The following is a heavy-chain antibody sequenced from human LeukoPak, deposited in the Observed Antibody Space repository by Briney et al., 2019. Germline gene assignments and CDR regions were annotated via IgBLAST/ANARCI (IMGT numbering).Heavy chain of an antibody. CDR3: ASRLGYSSGYWFDP. D-gene: IGHD6-19*01. Sequence: SETLSLTCTVSGGSIRSSYYYWGWIRQPPGKGLEWIGSIYDSGSTYYNPSLKSRVTISVDTSKNQFSLKLSSVTAADTAVYYCASRLGYSSGYWFDPWGQGTLVTVSS. V-gene: IGHV4-39*07. J-gene: IGHJ5*02. CDR1: GGSIRSSYYY. CDR2: IYDSGST.